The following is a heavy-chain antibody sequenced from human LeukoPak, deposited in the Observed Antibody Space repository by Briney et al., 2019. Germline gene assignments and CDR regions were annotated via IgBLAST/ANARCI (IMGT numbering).Heavy chain of an antibody. CDR3: TRANSATIPGVDP. D-gene: IGHD1-26*01. J-gene: IGHJ5*02. V-gene: IGHV3-53*01. Sequence: GGSLRLSCAASGFTVSSNYMSWVRQAPGKGLEWVAIIHSGGSTYYADSVKGRFPIPRDNSKNTLYLQMNSLRAEDTAVYYCTRANSATIPGVDPWGQGTLVTVSS. CDR2: IHSGGST. CDR1: GFTVSSNY.